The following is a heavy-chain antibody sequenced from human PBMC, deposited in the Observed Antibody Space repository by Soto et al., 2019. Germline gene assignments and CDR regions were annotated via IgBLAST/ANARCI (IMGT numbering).Heavy chain of an antibody. CDR2: INAGNGNT. D-gene: IGHD5-12*01. Sequence: ASVKVSCKASGYTFTSYVIHWVRQAPGQRLEWMGWINAGNGNTKYSQKFQGRVTFTGDTYASTAYMELSSLRSEDTSVYYCARWLFWSLDYWGQGTLVTVSS. J-gene: IGHJ4*02. CDR1: GYTFTSYV. CDR3: ARWLFWSLDY. V-gene: IGHV1-3*01.